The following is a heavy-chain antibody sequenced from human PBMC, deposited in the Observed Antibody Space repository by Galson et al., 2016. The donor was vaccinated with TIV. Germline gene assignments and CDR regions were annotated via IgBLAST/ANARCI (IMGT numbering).Heavy chain of an antibody. D-gene: IGHD6-19*01. Sequence: SVKVSCKASGYTFTTYAIHWVRQAPGHGLEWMGWNNAGNGDTKYSQKFQGRVTISRDTSASTAYMELSSLTSEDTAMYYCARGATSDWPFDYWGQATLVTVSS. J-gene: IGHJ4*02. CDR1: GYTFTTYA. CDR2: NNAGNGDT. CDR3: ARGATSDWPFDY. V-gene: IGHV1-3*01.